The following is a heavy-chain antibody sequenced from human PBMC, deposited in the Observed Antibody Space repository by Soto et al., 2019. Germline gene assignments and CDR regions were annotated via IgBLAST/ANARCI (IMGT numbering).Heavy chain of an antibody. J-gene: IGHJ1*01. CDR2: IYYSGST. Sequence: QVQLQESGPGLVKPSETLSLTCTVSGGSISSYYWSWIRQPPGKGLEWIGYIYYSGSTNYNPSLKSRVTISVDTSKNQFSLTLSSVSAADTAVYYCARGRYYGDSYYFQHWGQGTLVTVSS. D-gene: IGHD4-17*01. V-gene: IGHV4-59*01. CDR3: ARGRYYGDSYYFQH. CDR1: GGSISSYY.